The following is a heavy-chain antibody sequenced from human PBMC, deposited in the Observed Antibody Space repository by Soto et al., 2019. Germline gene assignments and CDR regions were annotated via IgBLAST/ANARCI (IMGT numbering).Heavy chain of an antibody. CDR2: INGGNGYT. D-gene: IGHD6-13*01. V-gene: IGHV1-3*01. Sequence: ASVKVSCKASGYSFTNYNIYWLRQAPGQRLEWMGWINGGNGYTKYSQILQGRVTFTRDTSATTVYMELSSLRSEDTAVYYCARGYGSSSFDPRGQGALVTVSS. CDR1: GYSFTNYN. J-gene: IGHJ5*02. CDR3: ARGYGSSSFDP.